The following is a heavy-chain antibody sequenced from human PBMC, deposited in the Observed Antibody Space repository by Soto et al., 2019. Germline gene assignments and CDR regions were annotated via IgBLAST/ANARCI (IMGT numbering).Heavy chain of an antibody. CDR1: GFMFGSYA. Sequence: GGSMRLSCATSGFMFGSYAMNWVRQAPGKGLEWVSVISGGGSTTNYADSVRGRFTTSRDRSTDTVYLQMYSLRVEDTAVYYCAKARKYSRPYDSWGQGTLVTVSS. D-gene: IGHD6-13*01. CDR3: AKARKYSRPYDS. CDR2: ISGGGSTT. J-gene: IGHJ5*01. V-gene: IGHV3-23*01.